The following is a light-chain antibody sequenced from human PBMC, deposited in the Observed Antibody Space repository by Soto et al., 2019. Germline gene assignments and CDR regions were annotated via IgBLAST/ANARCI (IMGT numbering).Light chain of an antibody. CDR1: QDIRNE. Sequence: AIQMTKSPSSLPASVGDRVTITCRASQDIRNELGWYQQKPGKAPKALIYAASSLQTGFPSRFSGSGSGTDFTLTIGRLQPEDFATYYCLQDFNFPRTFGQGTKVEIK. CDR3: LQDFNFPRT. J-gene: IGKJ1*01. V-gene: IGKV1-6*01. CDR2: AAS.